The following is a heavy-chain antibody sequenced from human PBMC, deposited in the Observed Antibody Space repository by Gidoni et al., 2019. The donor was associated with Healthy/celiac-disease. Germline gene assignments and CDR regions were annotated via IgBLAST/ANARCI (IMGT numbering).Heavy chain of an antibody. CDR3: ARGYGDYDPYFDY. Sequence: QVQLVESGGGVVQPGRSLRLSCAASGFTFSSYGMHWVRQAPGKGREWVAVIWYDGSNKYYADSVKGRFTVSRDNSKNTLYLQVNSLRAEDTAVYYCARGYGDYDPYFDYWGQGTLVTVSS. CDR2: IWYDGSNK. V-gene: IGHV3-33*01. J-gene: IGHJ4*02. CDR1: GFTFSSYG. D-gene: IGHD4-17*01.